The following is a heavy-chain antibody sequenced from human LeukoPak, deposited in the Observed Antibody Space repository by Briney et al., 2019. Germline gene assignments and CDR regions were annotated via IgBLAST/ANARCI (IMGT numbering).Heavy chain of an antibody. Sequence: GGSLRLSCAASGFTFSTYGMHWVRQAPGKGLEWVAVISYDGSNKNYADSVKGRFTISRDNAKNTLYLQMNSLRAEDTAVYYCARDRPIVGASDYWGQGTLVTVSS. CDR2: ISYDGSNK. CDR1: GFTFSTYG. D-gene: IGHD1-26*01. V-gene: IGHV3-30*03. CDR3: ARDRPIVGASDY. J-gene: IGHJ4*02.